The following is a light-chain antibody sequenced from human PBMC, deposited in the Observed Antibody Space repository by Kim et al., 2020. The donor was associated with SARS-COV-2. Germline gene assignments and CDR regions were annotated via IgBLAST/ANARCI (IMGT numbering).Light chain of an antibody. J-gene: IGKJ5*01. CDR3: QQRANWPRT. CDR2: DTS. V-gene: IGKV3-11*01. Sequence: PGERATLSCRATQSVGNQLAWFKQRPGQAPRLLIYDTSNRAPGVPARFSGSGSGTDFTLTISSLEAEDFAVYYCQQRANWPRTFGQGTRLEIK. CDR1: QSVGNQ.